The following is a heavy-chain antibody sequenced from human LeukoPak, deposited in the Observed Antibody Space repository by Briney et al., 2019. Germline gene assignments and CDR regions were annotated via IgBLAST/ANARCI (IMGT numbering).Heavy chain of an antibody. V-gene: IGHV4-39*01. D-gene: IGHD3-3*01. CDR1: GGSISSRHCY. Sequence: SETLSLTCTVSGGSISSRHCYWGWIRQPPGKGLEWIGSIFYSGSTYYNPSLKSRVTISVDTSKNQFSLKLSSVTAADTAVYYCARGHFWSGYFDYWGQGTLVTVSS. CDR2: IFYSGST. J-gene: IGHJ4*02. CDR3: ARGHFWSGYFDY.